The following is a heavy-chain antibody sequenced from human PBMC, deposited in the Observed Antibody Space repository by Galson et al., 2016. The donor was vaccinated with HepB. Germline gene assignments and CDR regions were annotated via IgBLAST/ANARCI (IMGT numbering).Heavy chain of an antibody. CDR1: GFSFEDET. D-gene: IGHD3-22*01. CDR3: AKTRYYDRIEYHRPYYYDY. Sequence: SLRLSCAASGFSFEDETMHWVRQRPGKGLEWISVISWDGDHTDYADSVKGRFTISRDNHENSLFLQMRSLSIEDTAFYYCAKTRYYDRIEYHRPYYYDYWGQGILVTVSS. V-gene: IGHV3-43*01. CDR2: ISWDGDHT. J-gene: IGHJ4*02.